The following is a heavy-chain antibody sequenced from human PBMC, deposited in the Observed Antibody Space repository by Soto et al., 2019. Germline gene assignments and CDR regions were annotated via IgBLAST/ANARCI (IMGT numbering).Heavy chain of an antibody. CDR1: GGSISSSSYY. CDR3: ARRIVATETFDY. J-gene: IGHJ4*02. CDR2: IYYSGST. V-gene: IGHV4-39*01. D-gene: IGHD5-12*01. Sequence: SETLSLTCTVSGGSISSSSYYWGWIRQPPGKGLEWIGSIYYSGSTYYNPSLKSRVTISVATSKNQFSLTLSPVTAADTAVYSCARRIVATETFDYWGQVTLVTVSS.